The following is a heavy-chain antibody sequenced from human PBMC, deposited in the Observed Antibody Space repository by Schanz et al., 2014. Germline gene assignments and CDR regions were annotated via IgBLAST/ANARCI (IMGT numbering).Heavy chain of an antibody. CDR2: ISYGGLT. V-gene: IGHV4-59*02. CDR3: AREWSSFDY. D-gene: IGHD3-10*01. Sequence: QVQLQESGPGLVKPSETLSLTCTVSGGSVSTYKWGWIRQPPGKGLEYIGLISYGGLTDYNPSLKRRVTISLDTSKNQFSLNLNSVTAAEKAVYYCAREWSSFDYWGQGALVSVSS. CDR1: GGSVSTYK. J-gene: IGHJ4*02.